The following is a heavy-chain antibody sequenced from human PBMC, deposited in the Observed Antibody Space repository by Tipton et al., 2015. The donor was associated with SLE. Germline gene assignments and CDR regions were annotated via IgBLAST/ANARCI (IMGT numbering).Heavy chain of an antibody. CDR3: ARGYGDLDY. CDR1: GFIFDDYA. D-gene: IGHD4-17*01. Sequence: GSLRLSCAASGFIFDDYAMHWVRQAPGKGLEWVSSISSSTSYIYYADSVKGRFTISRDNAKNSLYLQMNSLRVEDTAVYYCARGYGDLDYWGQGTLVTVSS. V-gene: IGHV3-21*03. J-gene: IGHJ4*02. CDR2: ISSSTSYI.